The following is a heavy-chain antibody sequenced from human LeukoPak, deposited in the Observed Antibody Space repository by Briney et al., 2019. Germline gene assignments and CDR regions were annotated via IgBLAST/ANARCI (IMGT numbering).Heavy chain of an antibody. CDR3: ASPYSSSWETDY. CDR1: GGSISSSSYY. CDR2: IYYSGST. Sequence: SETLSLTCTVSGGSISSSSYYWGWIRQPPGKGLEWIGSIYYSGSTYYNPSLKSRVTISVDTSKNQFSLKLSSVTAADTAVYYCASPYSSSWETDYWGQEPWSPSPQ. V-gene: IGHV4-39*01. J-gene: IGHJ4*01. D-gene: IGHD6-13*01.